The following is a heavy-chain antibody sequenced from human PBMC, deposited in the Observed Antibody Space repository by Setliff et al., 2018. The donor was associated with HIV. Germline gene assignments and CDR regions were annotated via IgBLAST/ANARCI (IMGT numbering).Heavy chain of an antibody. D-gene: IGHD1-26*01. Sequence: ASVKVSCKASGYTFTTYSIHWVRQAPGQSLEWMGWINVGKGDTKYSQELQGRITLTTDTSANTAYMELSSLRSDDTAVYYCALASIVSTARWNHWGRGTLVTVSS. V-gene: IGHV1-3*01. CDR2: INVGKGDT. CDR1: GYTFTTYS. J-gene: IGHJ5*02. CDR3: ALASIVSTARWNH.